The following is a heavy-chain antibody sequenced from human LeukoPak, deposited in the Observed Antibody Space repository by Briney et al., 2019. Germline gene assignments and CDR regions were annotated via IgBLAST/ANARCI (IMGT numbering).Heavy chain of an antibody. CDR2: ISGSGGST. Sequence: GGSLRLSCAASGFTFSSYAMSWVRQAPGKGLEWVSAISGSGGSTYYADSVKGRFTISRDNSKNTLYPQMNSLRAEDTAVYYCAKDYYGSGSYYGFLFSWGQGTLVTVSS. CDR1: GFTFSSYA. V-gene: IGHV3-23*01. D-gene: IGHD3-10*01. J-gene: IGHJ5*02. CDR3: AKDYYGSGSYYGFLFS.